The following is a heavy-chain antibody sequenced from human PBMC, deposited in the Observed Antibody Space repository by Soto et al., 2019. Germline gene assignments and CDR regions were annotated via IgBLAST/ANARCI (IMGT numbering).Heavy chain of an antibody. V-gene: IGHV4-34*01. D-gene: IGHD3-10*01. CDR3: ASEDPSRSSYGGDYTDY. Sequence: PSETLSLTCAVYGGSFSGYYWSWIRQPPGKGLEWIGEINHSGSTNYNPSLKSRVTISVDTSKNQFSLKLSSVTAADTAVYYCASEDPSRSSYGGDYTDYWGQGTLVTVSS. J-gene: IGHJ4*02. CDR2: INHSGST. CDR1: GGSFSGYY.